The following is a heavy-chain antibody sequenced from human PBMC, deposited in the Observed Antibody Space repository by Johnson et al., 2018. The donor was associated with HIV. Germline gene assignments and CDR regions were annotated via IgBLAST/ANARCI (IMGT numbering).Heavy chain of an antibody. D-gene: IGHD1-26*01. CDR1: GFTFSSYA. CDR3: AKDLGEGSYLTDDAFDI. CDR2: SSGSGGTT. J-gene: IGHJ3*02. V-gene: IGHV3-23*04. Sequence: VQLVESGGGLVQPGGSLRLSCAASGFTFSSYAMCCVRQAPGKGLEWVSASSGSGGTTYYAESVNGRVTISSYNSKNPLYLQMNSLRAEDTAVYYFAKDLGEGSYLTDDAFDIWGQGTMVTVSS.